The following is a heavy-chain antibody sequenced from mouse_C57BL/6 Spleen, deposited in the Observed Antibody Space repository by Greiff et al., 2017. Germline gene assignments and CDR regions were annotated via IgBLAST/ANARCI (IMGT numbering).Heavy chain of an antibody. CDR1: GFTFSDYY. V-gene: IGHV5-16*01. D-gene: IGHD1-1*01. J-gene: IGHJ4*01. CDR2: INYDGSST. CDR3: ARGPYYDEYAMDY. Sequence: EVQRVESEGGLVQPGSSMKLSCTASGFTFSDYYMAWVRQVPEKGLEWVANINYDGSSTYYLDSLKSRFIISRDNAKNILYLQMSSLKSEDTATYFCARGPYYDEYAMDYWGQGTSGTVS.